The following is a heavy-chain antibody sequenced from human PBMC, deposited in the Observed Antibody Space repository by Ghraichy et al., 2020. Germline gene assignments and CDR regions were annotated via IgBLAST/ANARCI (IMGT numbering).Heavy chain of an antibody. V-gene: IGHV1-69*02. Sequence: SVKVSCKASGGTFRSYTISWVRQAPGQGLEWMGRIIPILGIANYAQKFQGRVTITADKSTSTAYMELSSLRSEDTAVYYCARGEYYYDSSGYYYYYYGMGVWGQGTTVTVSS. CDR3: ARGEYYYDSSGYYYYYYGMGV. CDR2: IIPILGIA. D-gene: IGHD3-22*01. CDR1: GGTFRSYT. J-gene: IGHJ6*02.